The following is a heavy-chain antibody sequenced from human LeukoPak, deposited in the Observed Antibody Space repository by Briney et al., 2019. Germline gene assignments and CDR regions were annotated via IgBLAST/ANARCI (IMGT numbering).Heavy chain of an antibody. J-gene: IGHJ4*02. V-gene: IGHV4-59*01. Sequence: SETLSLTCTVSGGSISSYYWSWIRQPPGKGLEWIGYIYYSGSTNYNPSLKSRVTISVDTSKNQFSLKLSSVTAADTAVYYCARSVGAAFDYWGQGTLVTVSS. D-gene: IGHD1-26*01. CDR2: IYYSGST. CDR3: ARSVGAAFDY. CDR1: GGSISSYY.